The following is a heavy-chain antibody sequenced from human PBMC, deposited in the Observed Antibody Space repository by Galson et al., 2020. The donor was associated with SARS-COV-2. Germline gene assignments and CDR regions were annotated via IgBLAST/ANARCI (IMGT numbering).Heavy chain of an antibody. CDR2: ISYDGSNK. V-gene: IGHV3-30*03. Sequence: VGSLRLSCAASGFTFSSYGMHWVRQAPGKGLEWVAVISYDGSNKYYADSVKGRFTISRDNAKNSLYLQMNSLRAEDTAVYYCATSTSYHVGDAFDIWGQGTMVTVSS. J-gene: IGHJ3*02. D-gene: IGHD2-2*01. CDR3: ATSTSYHVGDAFDI. CDR1: GFTFSSYG.